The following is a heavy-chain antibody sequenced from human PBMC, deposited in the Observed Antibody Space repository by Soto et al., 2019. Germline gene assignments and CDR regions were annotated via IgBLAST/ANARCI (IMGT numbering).Heavy chain of an antibody. Sequence: HPGGSLRLSCAASGFTFSSYAMHWVRQAPGKGLEWVAVISYDGSNKYYADSVKGRFTISRDNSKNTLYLQMNSLRAEDTAVYYCARVQAAAGTYGMDVWGQGTTVTVSS. CDR3: ARVQAAAGTYGMDV. V-gene: IGHV3-30-3*01. CDR1: GFTFSSYA. J-gene: IGHJ6*02. D-gene: IGHD6-13*01. CDR2: ISYDGSNK.